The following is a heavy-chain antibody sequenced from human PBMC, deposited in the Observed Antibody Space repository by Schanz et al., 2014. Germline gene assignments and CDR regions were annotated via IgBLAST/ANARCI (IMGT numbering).Heavy chain of an antibody. CDR2: IYSGIGA. CDR1: GFTVSSNH. V-gene: IGHV3-66*01. Sequence: EGQLAESGGGLVQPGGSLRLSCAVSGFTVSSNHMSWVRQAPGKGLEWVSVIYSGIGAYYADSVKDRFTVSRDNSKNILYLQMNSLRAEDTAVYYCAKARRKSNCSGGRCFHYSYYGMEVWGQGTTXTVSS. D-gene: IGHD2-15*01. J-gene: IGHJ6*02. CDR3: AKARRKSNCSGGRCFHYSYYGMEV.